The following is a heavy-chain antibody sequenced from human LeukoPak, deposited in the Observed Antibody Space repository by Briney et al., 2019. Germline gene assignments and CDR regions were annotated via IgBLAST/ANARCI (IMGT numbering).Heavy chain of an antibody. D-gene: IGHD3-3*01. V-gene: IGHV3-33*06. CDR1: GFTFSSYG. J-gene: IGHJ3*02. Sequence: GSLRLSCAASGFTFSSYGMHWVRQAPGKGLEWVAVIWYDGSNKYYADSVKGRFTISRDNSKNTLYLQMNSLRAEDTAVYYCAKDSRVATVLRFLEWFPDAFDIWGQGTMVTVSS. CDR2: IWYDGSNK. CDR3: AKDSRVATVLRFLEWFPDAFDI.